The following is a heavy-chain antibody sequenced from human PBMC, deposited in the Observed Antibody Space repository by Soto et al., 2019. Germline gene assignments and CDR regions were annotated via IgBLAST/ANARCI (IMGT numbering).Heavy chain of an antibody. Sequence: EVQLLESGGGLVQPGGSLRLSCAASGFTFSSYAMSWVRQAPGKGLEWVSAIRGSGGSTYYADSEKGRFTIDRDNSKNTLYMQINSLRAEDTAVYYCAKAYYYGSGRTDNFDYWGQGTLVTVSS. CDR3: AKAYYYGSGRTDNFDY. J-gene: IGHJ4*02. CDR1: GFTFSSYA. V-gene: IGHV3-23*01. D-gene: IGHD3-10*01. CDR2: IRGSGGST.